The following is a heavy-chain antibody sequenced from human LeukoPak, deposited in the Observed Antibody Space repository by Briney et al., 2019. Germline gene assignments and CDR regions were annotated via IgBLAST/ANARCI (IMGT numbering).Heavy chain of an antibody. D-gene: IGHD3-10*01. J-gene: IGHJ6*03. Sequence: GESLKISCKGSGYSFTSYWIGWVRQMPGKGLEWMGIIYPGDSDTRYSPSFLGQVTISADKSISTAYLQWSSLKASDTAMYYCARHVGYYYGSGSYYLPYYYYYYMDVWGKGTTVTISS. CDR1: GYSFTSYW. CDR3: ARHVGYYYGSGSYYLPYYYYYYMDV. V-gene: IGHV5-51*01. CDR2: IYPGDSDT.